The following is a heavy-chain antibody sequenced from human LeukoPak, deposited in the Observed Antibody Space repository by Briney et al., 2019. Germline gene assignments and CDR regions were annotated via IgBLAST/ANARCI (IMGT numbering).Heavy chain of an antibody. Sequence: GGSHRLSCAASGFTFSNAWMSWVRQAPGKGLEWVGRIKSKTDGGTTDYAAPVKGRFTISRDDSKNTLYLQMNSLKTEDTAVYYCTTRWELDQDAFDIWGEGTIDTVSS. CDR3: TTRWELDQDAFDI. CDR1: GFTFSNAW. J-gene: IGHJ3*02. D-gene: IGHD1-26*01. CDR2: IKSKTDGGTT. V-gene: IGHV3-15*01.